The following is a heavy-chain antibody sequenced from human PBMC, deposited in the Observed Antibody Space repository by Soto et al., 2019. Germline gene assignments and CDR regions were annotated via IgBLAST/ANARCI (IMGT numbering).Heavy chain of an antibody. Sequence: SETLSLTCTVSGGSISSYYWSWIRQPPGKGLEWIGYIYYSGSTNYNPSLKSRVTISVDTSKNQFSLKLSSVTAADTAVYYCARVLTGDEGAFDIWGQGTMVTVSS. J-gene: IGHJ3*02. V-gene: IGHV4-59*01. CDR3: ARVLTGDEGAFDI. D-gene: IGHD7-27*01. CDR2: IYYSGST. CDR1: GGSISSYY.